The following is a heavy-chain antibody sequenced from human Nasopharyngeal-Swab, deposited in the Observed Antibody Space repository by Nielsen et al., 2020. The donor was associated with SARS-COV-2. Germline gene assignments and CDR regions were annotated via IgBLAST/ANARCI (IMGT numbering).Heavy chain of an antibody. V-gene: IGHV4-59*01. CDR3: ARISPSYYDILTGYYGYYYMDV. J-gene: IGHJ6*03. CDR2: IYYSWST. Sequence: SETLSLTCTVSGGSISSYYWSWIRQPPGKGLEWIGYIYYSWSTNYNPSLKSRVTIPVDTSKNQFSLKLSSVTAADTAVYYCARISPSYYDILTGYYGYYYMDVWGKGTTVTVSS. CDR1: GGSISSYY. D-gene: IGHD3-9*01.